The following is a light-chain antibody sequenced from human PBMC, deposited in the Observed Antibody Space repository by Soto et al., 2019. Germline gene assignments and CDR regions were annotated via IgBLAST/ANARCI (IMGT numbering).Light chain of an antibody. CDR1: SSDFGIYNS. V-gene: IGLV2-14*01. J-gene: IGLJ1*01. CDR2: DVT. CDR3: SSFTSSSSYV. Sequence: QSALTQPASVSGSPGQSITLLCTGTSSDFGIYNSVSWYQQHPGKAPKLMIHDVTNRPSGASSRFSGSRSGNTASLTISGLQAEDEADYSCSSFTSSSSYVFGPGTKATVL.